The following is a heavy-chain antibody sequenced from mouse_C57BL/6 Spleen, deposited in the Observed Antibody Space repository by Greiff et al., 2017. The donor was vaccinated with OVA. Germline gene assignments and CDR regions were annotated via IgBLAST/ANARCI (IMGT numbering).Heavy chain of an antibody. CDR2: INPNNGGT. J-gene: IGHJ1*03. D-gene: IGHD1-1*01. V-gene: IGHV1-18*01. CDR1: GYTFTDYN. Sequence: EVHLVESGPELVKPGASVKIPCKASGYTFTDYNMDWVKQSHGKSLEWIGDINPNNGGTIYNQKFKGKATLTVDKSSSTAYMGLRSLASEDTAVYYCARGGGKSWYFDVWGTGTTVTVSS. CDR3: ARGGGKSWYFDV.